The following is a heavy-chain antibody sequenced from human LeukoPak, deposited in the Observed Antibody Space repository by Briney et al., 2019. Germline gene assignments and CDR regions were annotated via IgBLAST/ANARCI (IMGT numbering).Heavy chain of an antibody. V-gene: IGHV4-4*07. CDR2: IYTSGST. D-gene: IGHD3-10*01. CDR3: ARNYYYGSGSYYNNWFDP. Sequence: SETLSLTCTVSGGSISSYYWSWIRQPAGKGLEWIGRIYTSGSTNYNPSLKSRVTMSVDTSKNQFSLKLSSVTAADTAVYYCARNYYYGSGSYYNNWFDPWGQGTLVTVSS. CDR1: GGSISSYY. J-gene: IGHJ5*02.